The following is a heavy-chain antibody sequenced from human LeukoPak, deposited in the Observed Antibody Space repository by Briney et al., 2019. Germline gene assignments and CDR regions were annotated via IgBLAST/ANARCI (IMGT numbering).Heavy chain of an antibody. V-gene: IGHV1-8*01. CDR1: GYTFTSYD. CDR3: ARVEKKRQRSTILAVVSSLDYYYYYMDV. Sequence: ASVKVSCKASGYTFTSYDINWVRQATGQGLEWMGWMNPNSGNTGYAQKFQGRVTMTRNTSISTAYLELSSLRSEDTAVYYCARVEKKRQRSTILAVVSSLDYYYYYMDVWGKGTTVTVSS. D-gene: IGHD3-3*01. J-gene: IGHJ6*03. CDR2: MNPNSGNT.